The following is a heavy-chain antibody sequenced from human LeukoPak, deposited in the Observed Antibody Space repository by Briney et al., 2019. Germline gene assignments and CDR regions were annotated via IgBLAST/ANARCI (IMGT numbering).Heavy chain of an antibody. Sequence: GGSLRLPCAASGFTFSSYAMSWVRQAPGKGLDWVSTISGSGGSTYYADSVKGRFTISRDNSKNTLYLQMNSLRAEDTAVYYCARDPYDSSGRRGYYYYGMDVWGQGTTVTVSS. D-gene: IGHD3-22*01. CDR1: GFTFSSYA. J-gene: IGHJ6*02. CDR3: ARDPYDSSGRRGYYYYGMDV. V-gene: IGHV3-23*01. CDR2: ISGSGGST.